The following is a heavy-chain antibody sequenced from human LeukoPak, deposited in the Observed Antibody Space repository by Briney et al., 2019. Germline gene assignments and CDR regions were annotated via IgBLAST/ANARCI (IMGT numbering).Heavy chain of an antibody. CDR1: GFTFSSYS. CDR2: ISSSSSYI. CDR3: AGSTGYSSSWYGY. V-gene: IGHV3-21*01. Sequence: GGSLRLSCAASGFTFSSYSMNWVRQAPGKGLEWVSSISSSSSYIYYADSVKGRFTISRDNAKNSLYLQMNSLRAEDTAVYYCAGSTGYSSSWYGYWGQGTLVTVSS. J-gene: IGHJ4*02. D-gene: IGHD6-13*01.